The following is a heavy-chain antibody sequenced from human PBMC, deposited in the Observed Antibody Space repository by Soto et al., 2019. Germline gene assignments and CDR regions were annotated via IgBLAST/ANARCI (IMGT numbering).Heavy chain of an antibody. Sequence: ASVKVSCKTSGYTFIGYYLNWVRQAPGQGLEWMGWVNPHTGGTHYAQKFDGRVTMTRDTSTYTAYMELSGLRFDDTATYFCARVMAYEQQLVPFDYWGQGTLVNVSS. CDR1: GYTFIGYY. CDR3: ARVMAYEQQLVPFDY. J-gene: IGHJ4*02. CDR2: VNPHTGGT. D-gene: IGHD6-13*01. V-gene: IGHV1-2*02.